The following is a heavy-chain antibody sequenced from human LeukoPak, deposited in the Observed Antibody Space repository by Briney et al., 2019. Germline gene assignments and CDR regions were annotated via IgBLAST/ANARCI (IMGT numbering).Heavy chain of an antibody. J-gene: IGHJ4*02. V-gene: IGHV4-31*03. D-gene: IGHD2-2*02. CDR3: ARVGGYCSSTSCYTLRDYFDY. Sequence: SETLSLTCTVSGGSISSGGYYWSWIRQHPGMGLEWIGYIYYSGSTYYDPSLKSRVTISVDTSKNQFSLKLSSVTAADTAVYYCARVGGYCSSTSCYTLRDYFDYWGQGTLVTVSS. CDR2: IYYSGST. CDR1: GGSISSGGYY.